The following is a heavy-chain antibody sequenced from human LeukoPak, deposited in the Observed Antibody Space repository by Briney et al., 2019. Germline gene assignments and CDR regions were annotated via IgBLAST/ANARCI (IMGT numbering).Heavy chain of an antibody. D-gene: IGHD5-12*01. CDR2: IYTSGST. Sequence: SQTLSLTCTVSGGSISSGSYYWSWIRQPAGKGLEWIGRIYTSGSTNYNPSLKRRVTMSVDTSKNQFSLKLTSVTAADTAVYYCARVSPYEGNWFDPWGQGALVTVSS. CDR1: GGSISSGSYY. J-gene: IGHJ5*02. V-gene: IGHV4-61*02. CDR3: ARVSPYEGNWFDP.